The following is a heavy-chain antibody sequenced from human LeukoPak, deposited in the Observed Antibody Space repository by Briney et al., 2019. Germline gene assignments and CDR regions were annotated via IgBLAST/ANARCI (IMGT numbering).Heavy chain of an antibody. CDR1: GGTFSSYA. D-gene: IGHD5-24*01. Sequence: ASVKVSCKASGGTFSSYAISWVRQAPGQGLEWMGGIIPIFGTANYAQKFQGRVTITADESTSTAYMELRSLRSDDTAVYYCARRDGYNYVFDYWGQGTLVTVSS. J-gene: IGHJ4*02. V-gene: IGHV1-69*13. CDR3: ARRDGYNYVFDY. CDR2: IIPIFGTA.